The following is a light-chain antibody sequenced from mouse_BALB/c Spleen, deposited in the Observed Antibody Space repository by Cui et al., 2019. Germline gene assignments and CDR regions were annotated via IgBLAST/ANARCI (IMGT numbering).Light chain of an antibody. V-gene: IGKV10-94*01. CDR3: QQGQSYPLT. CDR2: KAS. CDR1: QNINVW. Sequence: DIQMNQSQSHPDASLGDTITITCHASQNINVWLSWYQQKPGNIPKLLIYKASNLHTGVPSRFSGSGSGTGFTLTISSLQPEDIATYYCQQGQSYPLTFGAGTKLELK. J-gene: IGKJ5*01.